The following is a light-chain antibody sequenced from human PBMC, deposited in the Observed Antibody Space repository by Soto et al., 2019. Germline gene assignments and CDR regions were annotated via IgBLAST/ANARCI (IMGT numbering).Light chain of an antibody. V-gene: IGKV1-39*01. CDR2: AAS. Sequence: DIQMTQSPSSLSASVGDRVTITCRASQSISSYLNWYQQKPGIAPKLLIYAASSLQSGVPSRFSGSGSVTDFTLSLSSVQPEDFATYYCQQSYSTPLTFGPGTKVDIK. CDR1: QSISSY. CDR3: QQSYSTPLT. J-gene: IGKJ3*01.